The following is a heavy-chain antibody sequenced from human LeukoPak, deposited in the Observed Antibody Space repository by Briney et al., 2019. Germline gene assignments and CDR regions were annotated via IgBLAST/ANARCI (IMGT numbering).Heavy chain of an antibody. CDR3: ARERCTSTNCYYDY. CDR2: IYYSGST. CDR1: GGSISSYY. V-gene: IGHV4-59*01. J-gene: IGHJ4*02. Sequence: NTSGTLSLTCTVSGGSISSYYWSWLRQPPGKGLEWIGYIYYSGSTNYNPSLKSRVTIPVDTSKNQFSLKLSSVTAADTAVYYCARERCTSTNCYYDYWGQGTLVTVSS. D-gene: IGHD2-2*01.